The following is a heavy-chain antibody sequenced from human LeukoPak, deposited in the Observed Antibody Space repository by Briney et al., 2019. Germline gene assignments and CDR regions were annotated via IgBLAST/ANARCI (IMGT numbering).Heavy chain of an antibody. J-gene: IGHJ4*02. V-gene: IGHV1-2*04. CDR2: INPNSGGT. CDR1: GYTFTSYY. CDR3: ARGGSGSYYNGDY. Sequence: PKASVTVSCKASGYTFTSYYMHWVRQAPGQGLEWMGWINPNSGGTNYAQKFQGWVTMTRDTSISTAYMELSRLRSDDTAVYYCARGGSGSYYNGDYWGQGTLVTVSS. D-gene: IGHD3-10*01.